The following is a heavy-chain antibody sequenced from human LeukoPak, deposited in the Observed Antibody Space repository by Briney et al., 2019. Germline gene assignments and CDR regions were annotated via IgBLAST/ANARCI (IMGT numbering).Heavy chain of an antibody. V-gene: IGHV3-23*01. CDR3: AKSLGSPNDAFDI. Sequence: GGSLRLSCSASGFTFSSYAMSWVRQAPGKGLEWVSAISGSGGSTYYADSVKGRFTISRDNSKNTLYLQMNSLRAEDTAVYYCAKSLGSPNDAFDIWGQGTMVTVSS. D-gene: IGHD7-27*01. CDR2: ISGSGGST. CDR1: GFTFSSYA. J-gene: IGHJ3*02.